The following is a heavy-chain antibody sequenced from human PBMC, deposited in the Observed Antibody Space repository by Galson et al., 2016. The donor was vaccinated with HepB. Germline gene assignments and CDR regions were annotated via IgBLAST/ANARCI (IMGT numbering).Heavy chain of an antibody. CDR1: GFTFSSYA. CDR2: ISYDGSNE. D-gene: IGHD2-8*01. J-gene: IGHJ4*02. V-gene: IGHV3-30*04. Sequence: SLRLSCAASGFTFSSYAMHWVRQAPGKGLEWVAVISYDGSNEYYADSVKGRFTISRDNSKNTLYLQMNSLRAEDTAVYYCARGQMVYVVRGMAFDYWGQGALVSVSS. CDR3: ARGQMVYVVRGMAFDY.